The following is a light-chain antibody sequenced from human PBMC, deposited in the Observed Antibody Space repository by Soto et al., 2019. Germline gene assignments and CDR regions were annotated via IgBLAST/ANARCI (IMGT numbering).Light chain of an antibody. CDR2: EVS. CDR3: SSYAGSNNWV. V-gene: IGLV2-8*01. CDR1: SSDVGGYNY. J-gene: IGLJ3*02. Sequence: QSALTQPPSASGSPGQSVTISCTGTSSDVGGYNYVSWYQQHPGKAPKLMIYEVSKRPSGVPDRFSGSKSGNTASLTVSGVQAEDEADYDCSSYAGSNNWVFGGGTKLTVL.